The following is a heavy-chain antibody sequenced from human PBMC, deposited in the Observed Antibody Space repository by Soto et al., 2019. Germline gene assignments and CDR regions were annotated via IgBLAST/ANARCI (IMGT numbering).Heavy chain of an antibody. V-gene: IGHV3-21*01. J-gene: IGHJ4*02. CDR2: ISSSSSYI. D-gene: IGHD3-3*01. CDR3: ARDGLYDFSSGYLPALFDY. Sequence: GGSLRLSCAASGFTFSSYSMNWVRQAPGKGLEWVSSISSSSSYIYYADSVKGRFTISRDNAKNSLYLQMNSLRAEDTAVYYCARDGLYDFSSGYLPALFDYWGQGTLVTVSS. CDR1: GFTFSSYS.